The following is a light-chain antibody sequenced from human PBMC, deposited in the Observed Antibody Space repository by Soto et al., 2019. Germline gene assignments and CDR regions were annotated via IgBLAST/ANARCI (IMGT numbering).Light chain of an antibody. CDR1: HSVSSSY. V-gene: IGKV3D-20*02. J-gene: IGKJ5*01. Sequence: EIVLTQSPGTLSLSPGERATLSCRASHSVSSSYLAWYQQKPGQAPRLLIYGASSRATGIPDRFSGSGSGTDFTLTISSLEPEDFAVYYCQQRSDWPPGTFGQGTRLEIK. CDR3: QQRSDWPPGT. CDR2: GAS.